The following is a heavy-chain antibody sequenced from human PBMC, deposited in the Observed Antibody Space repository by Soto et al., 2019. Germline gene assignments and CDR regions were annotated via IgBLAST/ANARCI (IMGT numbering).Heavy chain of an antibody. Sequence: SETLSLTCTVSGGSISDDTYYWGWIRQPPGKGLEWIGSIYYSGYTNYNPSLKSRVTISIDTSRNHFSLKLSSVTAADTAVYYCAKSAGGSISHFDYWGLGTLVTVSS. CDR3: AKSAGGSISHFDY. V-gene: IGHV4-39*02. J-gene: IGHJ4*02. CDR1: GGSISDDTYY. CDR2: IYYSGYT. D-gene: IGHD1-26*01.